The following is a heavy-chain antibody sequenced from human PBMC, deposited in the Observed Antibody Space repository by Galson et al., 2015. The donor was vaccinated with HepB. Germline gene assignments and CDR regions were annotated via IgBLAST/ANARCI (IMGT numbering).Heavy chain of an antibody. V-gene: IGHV3-23*01. CDR2: ICGSAQST. CDR1: GFTYNTYA. D-gene: IGHD2-2*01. CDR3: ARGACSTNNCFPFDH. Sequence: SLRLSCAASGFTYNTYAMAWVRQSPGKGLEWVSSICGSAQSTDYADSVKGRFIISRDNSKNTVYLQINSLRVEDTAVYYCARGACSTNNCFPFDHWGQGNLVTVSS. J-gene: IGHJ4*02.